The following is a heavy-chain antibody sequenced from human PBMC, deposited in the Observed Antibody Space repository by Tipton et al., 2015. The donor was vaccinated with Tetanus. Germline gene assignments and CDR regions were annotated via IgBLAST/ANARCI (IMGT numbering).Heavy chain of an antibody. V-gene: IGHV1-18*01. CDR3: ARDRAVPVQAYGTDV. J-gene: IGHJ6*02. CDR1: GYTFTHYG. D-gene: IGHD4-17*01. CDR2: ISPFTGDT. Sequence: QLVQSGGEVKRPGASVKVSCKASGYTFTHYGISWVRQAPGQGLEWVGWISPFTGDTEYAQNLQDRLILTTDTSTATAYVEVMSLTSDDTAVYYCARDRAVPVQAYGTDVWGQGTSVTVSS.